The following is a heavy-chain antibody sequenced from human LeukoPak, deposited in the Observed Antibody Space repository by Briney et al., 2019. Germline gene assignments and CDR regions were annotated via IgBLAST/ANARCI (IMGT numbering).Heavy chain of an antibody. Sequence: ASVKVSCKASGYTFTSYAMHWVRQAPGQRLEWMGWINAGNGNTKYSQKFQGRVTITRDTSASTAYMELSSLRSEDTAVYYCAREHSGSHYAFDIWGQGTMVTVSS. CDR1: GYTFTSYA. D-gene: IGHD1-26*01. J-gene: IGHJ3*02. CDR3: AREHSGSHYAFDI. V-gene: IGHV1-3*01. CDR2: INAGNGNT.